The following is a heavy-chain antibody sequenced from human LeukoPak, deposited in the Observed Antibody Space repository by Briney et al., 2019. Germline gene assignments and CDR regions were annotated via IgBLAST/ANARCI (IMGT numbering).Heavy chain of an antibody. CDR3: ARDGHRRYYYGSSGREDVFDI. J-gene: IGHJ3*02. D-gene: IGHD3-22*01. CDR1: GYTFTSYG. Sequence: ASVKVSCKASGYTFTSYGISWVRQAPGQGLEWMGWINPNSGGTNYAQKFQGRVTMTRDTSISTAYMELSRLRSDDTAVYYCARDGHRRYYYGSSGREDVFDIWGQGTMVTVSS. V-gene: IGHV1-2*02. CDR2: INPNSGGT.